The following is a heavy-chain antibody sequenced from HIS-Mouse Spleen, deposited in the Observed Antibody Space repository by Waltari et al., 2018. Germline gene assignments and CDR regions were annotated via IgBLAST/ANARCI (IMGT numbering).Heavy chain of an antibody. D-gene: IGHD6-13*01. CDR3: AREIPYSSSWYDWYFDL. V-gene: IGHV4-39*07. Sequence: QLQLQESGPGLVKPSETLSLTCTVPGGSISSSSSYWGRIRQPPGKGREWIGSIYYSGSTYYNPSLKSRVTISVDTSKNQFSLKLSSVTAADTAVYYCAREIPYSSSWYDWYFDLWGRGTLVTVSS. CDR1: GGSISSSSSY. CDR2: IYYSGST. J-gene: IGHJ2*01.